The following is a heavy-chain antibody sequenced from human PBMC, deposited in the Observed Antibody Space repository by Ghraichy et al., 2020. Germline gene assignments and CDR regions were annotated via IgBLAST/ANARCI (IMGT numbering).Heavy chain of an antibody. D-gene: IGHD4-17*01. J-gene: IGHJ5*02. Sequence: LSLTCAASGFTFSSYSMNWVRQAPGKGLEWVSSISSSSSYIYYADSVKGRFTISRDNAKNSLYLQMNSLRAEDTAVYYCARDHYGVSWFDPWGQGTLVTVSS. CDR2: ISSSSSYI. CDR1: GFTFSSYS. CDR3: ARDHYGVSWFDP. V-gene: IGHV3-21*01.